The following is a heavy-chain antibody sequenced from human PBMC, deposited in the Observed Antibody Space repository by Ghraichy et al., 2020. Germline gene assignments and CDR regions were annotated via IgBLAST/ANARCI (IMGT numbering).Heavy chain of an antibody. CDR3: ARTFFPPLTTSPRFENALDV. Sequence: ASVKVACKASGYTFTYYTIHWVRQAPGQRLESMGWINAGSGNTKKSQKFQGRITFTRDTSASTAYMDLSSLRSEETAVYFCARTFFPPLTTSPRFENALDVWGQGTMVLVSA. CDR2: INAGSGNT. D-gene: IGHD4-17*01. J-gene: IGHJ3*01. CDR1: GYTFTYYT. V-gene: IGHV1-3*01.